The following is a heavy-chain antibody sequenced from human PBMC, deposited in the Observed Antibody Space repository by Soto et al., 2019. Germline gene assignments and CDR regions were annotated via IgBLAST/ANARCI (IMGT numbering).Heavy chain of an antibody. CDR1: GFTFINYT. CDR2: ISYDEIDK. J-gene: IGHJ4*02. V-gene: IGHV3-30*04. D-gene: IGHD3-10*01. Sequence: GGSLRLSCAAPGFTFINYTMHWVRQAPGKGLEWVALISYDEIDKYYADAVKGRFTISRDNSKNTLYLQMDSLRAEDTAVYYCAGRSGSSDYWGQGTLVTVSS. CDR3: AGRSGSSDY.